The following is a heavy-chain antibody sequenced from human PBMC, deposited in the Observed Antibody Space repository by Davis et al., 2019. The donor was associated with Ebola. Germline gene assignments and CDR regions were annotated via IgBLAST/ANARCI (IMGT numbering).Heavy chain of an antibody. CDR2: ISGSGGST. V-gene: IGHV3-23*01. Sequence: GESLKISCAASGFTFSSYAMSWLRQAPGKGLEWVSAISGSGGSTYYADSVKGRFTISRDNSKNTLYLQMNSLRAEDTAVYYCAKDANRDTYYDFWSGYYDYWGQGTLVTVSS. J-gene: IGHJ4*02. D-gene: IGHD3-3*01. CDR1: GFTFSSYA. CDR3: AKDANRDTYYDFWSGYYDY.